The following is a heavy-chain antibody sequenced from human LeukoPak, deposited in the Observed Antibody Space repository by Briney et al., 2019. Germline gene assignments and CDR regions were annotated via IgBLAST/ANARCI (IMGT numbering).Heavy chain of an antibody. J-gene: IGHJ4*02. CDR2: INPSSGGT. D-gene: IGHD5-12*01. CDR1: GYTFTGYY. V-gene: IGHV1-2*02. Sequence: ASVKVSCKASGYTFTGYYMHWVRQAPGQGLEWMGWINPSSGGTNYAQKFQGRVTMTRDTSISTAYMELSRLRSDDTAVYYCARVPGYSGYDFYYWGQGTLVTVSS. CDR3: ARVPGYSGYDFYY.